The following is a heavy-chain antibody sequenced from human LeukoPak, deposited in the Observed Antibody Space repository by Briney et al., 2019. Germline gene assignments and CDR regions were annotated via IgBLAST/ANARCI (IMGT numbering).Heavy chain of an antibody. Sequence: SETLSLTCAVYGGSFSGYYWSWIRQPPGKGLEWIGEINHSGSTNYNPSLKSRVTISVDTSKNQFSLKLSSVTAADTAMYYCARGQVVVVVAATMAWFDPWGQGTLVTVSS. CDR1: GGSFSGYY. CDR2: INHSGST. D-gene: IGHD2-15*01. CDR3: ARGQVVVVVAATMAWFDP. J-gene: IGHJ5*02. V-gene: IGHV4-34*01.